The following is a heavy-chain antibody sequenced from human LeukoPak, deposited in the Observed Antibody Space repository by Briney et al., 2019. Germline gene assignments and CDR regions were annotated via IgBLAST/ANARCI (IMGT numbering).Heavy chain of an antibody. D-gene: IGHD1-26*01. Sequence: GGSLRLSCVGSGFIFSSSAMSWVRQAPGKGLEWVSVIYSGGSTYYADSVKGRFTISRDNSKNTLYLQMNSLRAEDTAVYYCARSLGATSYFDYWGQGTLVTVSS. CDR1: GFIFSSSA. CDR2: IYSGGST. J-gene: IGHJ4*02. CDR3: ARSLGATSYFDY. V-gene: IGHV3-53*01.